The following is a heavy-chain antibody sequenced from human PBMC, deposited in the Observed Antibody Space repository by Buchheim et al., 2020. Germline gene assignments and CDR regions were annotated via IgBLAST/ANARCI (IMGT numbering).Heavy chain of an antibody. CDR3: AREKFSSYYYDSSGSLFDY. CDR1: GGSFSGYY. D-gene: IGHD3-22*01. J-gene: IGHJ4*02. Sequence: QVQLQQWGAGLLKPSETLSLTCAVYGGSFSGYYWSWIRQPPGKGLEWIGEINHSGSTNYNPSLKSRVTISVDTSKNQFSLTLSSVTAADTAVYYCAREKFSSYYYDSSGSLFDYWGQGTL. V-gene: IGHV4-34*01. CDR2: INHSGST.